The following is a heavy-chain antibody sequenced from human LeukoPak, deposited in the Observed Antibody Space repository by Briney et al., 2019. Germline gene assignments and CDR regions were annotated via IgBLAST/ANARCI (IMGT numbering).Heavy chain of an antibody. CDR1: GFRFSDYY. J-gene: IGHJ3*02. V-gene: IGHV4-4*08. CDR3: ARGPYKYDGSGAFDI. Sequence: GSLRLSCAASGFRFSDYYWSWIRQPPGKGLEWIGRIYTSGSTNYNPSLKGRVTISVDTSKNQFSLKLTSVTAADTAVYYCARGPYKYDGSGAFDIWGQGTMVTVSS. CDR2: IYTSGST. D-gene: IGHD3-22*01.